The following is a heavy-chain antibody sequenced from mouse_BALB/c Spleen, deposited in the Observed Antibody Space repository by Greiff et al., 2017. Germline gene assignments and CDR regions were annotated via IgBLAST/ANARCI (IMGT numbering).Heavy chain of an antibody. J-gene: IGHJ1*01. CDR1: GYSITSDYA. CDR2: ISYSGST. Sequence: EVQLQESGPGLVKPSQSLSLTCPVTGYSITSDYAWNWIRQFPGNKLEWMGYISYSGSTSYNPSLKSRISITRDTSKNQFFLQLNSVTTEDTATYYCARAITTRYFDVWGAGTTVTVSA. V-gene: IGHV3-2*02. CDR3: ARAITTRYFDV. D-gene: IGHD1-2*01.